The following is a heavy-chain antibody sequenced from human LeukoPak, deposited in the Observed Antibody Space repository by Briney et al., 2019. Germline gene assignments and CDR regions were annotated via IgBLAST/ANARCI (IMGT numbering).Heavy chain of an antibody. CDR3: ARERDCSSTSCYAGTGTNWFDP. CDR2: IIPIFGTA. V-gene: IGHV1-69*01. J-gene: IGHJ5*02. D-gene: IGHD2-2*01. Sequence: GASVNVSCKASGGTFSSYAISWVRQAPGQGVEWMGGIIPIFGTANYAQKFQGRVTITADESTSTAYMELSSLRSEDTAVYYCARERDCSSTSCYAGTGTNWFDPWGQGTLVTVSS. CDR1: GGTFSSYA.